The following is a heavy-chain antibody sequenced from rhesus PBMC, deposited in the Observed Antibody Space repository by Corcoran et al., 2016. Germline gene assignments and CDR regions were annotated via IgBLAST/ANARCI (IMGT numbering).Heavy chain of an antibody. D-gene: IGHD2-33*01. Sequence: QLQLQEQGPGLVKPQETLPLTCAVTGRHISSTHWNRISEPPGTGLDLIGRISGSGGTTVYSSSLKSQVTISTDTSKNQFSLKLSSVTAADTAVYYCARSLYTRVFDYWGQGVLVTVSS. CDR1: GRHISSTH. J-gene: IGHJ4*01. CDR3: ARSLYTRVFDY. V-gene: IGHV4-173*01. CDR2: ISGSGGTT.